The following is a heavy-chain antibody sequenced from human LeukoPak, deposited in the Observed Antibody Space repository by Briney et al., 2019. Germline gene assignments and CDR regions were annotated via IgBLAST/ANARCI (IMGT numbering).Heavy chain of an antibody. J-gene: IGHJ3*02. V-gene: IGHV4-59*01. CDR3: ARGDSGFQI. CDR2: IYHTGGT. CDR1: GGSFNDCF. Sequence: SETLSLTCTVSGGSFNDCFWSWIRQPPGKGLEWIGYIYHTGGTHYNPSLKSRVTMSLDTSKNQFSLKLSSVTALDTAVYFCARGDSGFQIWGQGTMVTVSS.